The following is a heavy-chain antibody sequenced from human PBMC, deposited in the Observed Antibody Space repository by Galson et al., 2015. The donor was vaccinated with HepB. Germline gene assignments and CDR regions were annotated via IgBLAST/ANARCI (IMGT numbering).Heavy chain of an antibody. CDR3: ARSSYDFWSGYPGRGAAWVDY. CDR1: GFTFSSYS. Sequence: SLRLSCAASGFTFSSYSMNWVRQAPGKGLEWVSYISSSSSTIYYADSVKGRFTISRDNAKNSLYLQMNSLRAEDTAVYYCARSSYDFWSGYPGRGAAWVDYWGQGTLVTVSS. V-gene: IGHV3-48*01. CDR2: ISSSSSTI. J-gene: IGHJ4*02. D-gene: IGHD3-3*01.